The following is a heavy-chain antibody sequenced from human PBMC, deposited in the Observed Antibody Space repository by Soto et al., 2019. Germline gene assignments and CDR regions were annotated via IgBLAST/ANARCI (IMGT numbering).Heavy chain of an antibody. V-gene: IGHV1-69*13. J-gene: IGHJ2*01. CDR2: IVPLFGLA. D-gene: IGHD3-10*01. Sequence: SVKVSCKTSGGTFNSYAISWVRQAPGQSLEWMGGIVPLFGLADYAQNFQGRVTITADASTSVAYLELTSLTSQDTAVYYCATTTYHYGSGSQYWYFDLWGRGTLVTVSS. CDR3: ATTTYHYGSGSQYWYFDL. CDR1: GGTFNSYA.